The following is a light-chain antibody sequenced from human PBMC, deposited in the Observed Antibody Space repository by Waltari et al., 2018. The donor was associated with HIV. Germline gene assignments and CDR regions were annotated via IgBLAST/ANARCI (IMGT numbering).Light chain of an antibody. CDR3: QAWYTSVWV. Sequence: SYELTQSPSLSVSPGQTASITCSGDKLGDQYACWYQQKPGQSPVLVIYEDTKRPSGIPERFSGDSSGHTATLTIRGTQAVDAADYYCQAWYTSVWVFGGGTKLTVL. CDR1: KLGDQY. J-gene: IGLJ3*02. CDR2: EDT. V-gene: IGLV3-1*01.